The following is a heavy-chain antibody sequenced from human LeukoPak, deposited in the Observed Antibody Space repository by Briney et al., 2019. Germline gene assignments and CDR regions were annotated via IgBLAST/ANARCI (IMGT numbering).Heavy chain of an antibody. CDR2: IYYSGST. CDR3: ARPCVAAAAGIDY. D-gene: IGHD6-13*01. Sequence: NPSETLSLTCTVSGGSISSSSYYWGWLRQPPGKGLEWIGSIYYSGSTYYNPSLKSRVTISVDTSKNQFSLKLSSVTAAYTAVYYCARPCVAAAAGIDYWGQGTLVTVSS. CDR1: GGSISSSSYY. V-gene: IGHV4-39*01. J-gene: IGHJ4*02.